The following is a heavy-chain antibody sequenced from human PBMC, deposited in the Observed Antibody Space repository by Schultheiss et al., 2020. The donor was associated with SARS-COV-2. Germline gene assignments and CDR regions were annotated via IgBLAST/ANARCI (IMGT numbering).Heavy chain of an antibody. V-gene: IGHV3-53*01. J-gene: IGHJ2*01. CDR2: IYSGGST. CDR1: GFTVSSNY. Sequence: GGSLRLSCAASGFTVSSNYMSWVRQAPGKGLEWVSVIYSGGSTYYADSVKGRFPISRDNSKNTLYLQMNSLRAEDTAVYYCARDPATDWYFDLWGRGTLVTVSS. CDR3: ARDPATDWYFDL.